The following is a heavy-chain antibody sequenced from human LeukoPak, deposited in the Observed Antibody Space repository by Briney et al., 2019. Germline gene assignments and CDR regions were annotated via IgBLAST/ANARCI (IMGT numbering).Heavy chain of an antibody. Sequence: PSETLSLTCAVSGYSISSGYYWGWIRQPPGKGLEWIGSIYHSGSTYYNPSLKSRVTISVDTSKNQFSLKLSSVTAADTAVYYCARRSVVPANYYYYYMDVWGKGTTVTVSS. J-gene: IGHJ6*03. CDR1: GYSISSGYY. V-gene: IGHV4-38-2*01. D-gene: IGHD2-2*01. CDR2: IYHSGST. CDR3: ARRSVVPANYYYYYMDV.